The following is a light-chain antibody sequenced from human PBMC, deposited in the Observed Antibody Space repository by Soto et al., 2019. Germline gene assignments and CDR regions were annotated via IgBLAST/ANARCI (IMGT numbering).Light chain of an antibody. CDR2: GAS. CDR1: QSVSSYY. Sequence: EIVLTQSPGTLSLSPGERATLSCRASQSVSSYYLAWYQQKPGQAPRLLIYGASSRATGIPDRFSGSGSGTDFTLTISILESEDFAVYYCQQYGSSTGTFGQGTKVDIK. V-gene: IGKV3-20*01. CDR3: QQYGSSTGT. J-gene: IGKJ1*01.